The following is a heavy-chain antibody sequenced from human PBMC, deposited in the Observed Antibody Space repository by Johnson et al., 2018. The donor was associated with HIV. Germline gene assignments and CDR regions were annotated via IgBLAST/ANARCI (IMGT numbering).Heavy chain of an antibody. CDR2: ISWNSGSI. CDR3: AKDTQLELRRFDAFDI. J-gene: IGHJ3*02. CDR1: GFTFDDYA. V-gene: IGHV3-9*01. Sequence: VQLVESGGGLVQPGRSLRLSCAASGFTFDDYAMHWVRQAPGKGLEWVSGISWNSGSIGYADSVKGRFTISRDNAKNSLYLQMNSLRAEDTALYYCAKDTQLELRRFDAFDIWGQGTMVTVSS. D-gene: IGHD1-7*01.